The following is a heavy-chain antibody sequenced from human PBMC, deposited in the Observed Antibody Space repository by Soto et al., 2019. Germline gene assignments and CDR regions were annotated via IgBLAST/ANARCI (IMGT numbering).Heavy chain of an antibody. D-gene: IGHD3-22*01. CDR1: GGSISSSSYY. J-gene: IGHJ4*02. CDR3: ARTSYDSSGYYPLFDY. Sequence: SETLSLTCTVSGGSISSSSYYWGWIRQPPGKGLEWIGSIYYSGSTYYNPSLKSRVTISVDTSKNQFSLKLSPVTAADTAVYYCARTSYDSSGYYPLFDYWGQGTLVTVSS. CDR2: IYYSGST. V-gene: IGHV4-39*01.